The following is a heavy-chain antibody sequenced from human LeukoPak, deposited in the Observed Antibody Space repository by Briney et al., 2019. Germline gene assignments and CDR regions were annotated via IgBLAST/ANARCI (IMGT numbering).Heavy chain of an antibody. D-gene: IGHD6-13*01. J-gene: IGHJ5*02. CDR1: GYTFTSYY. Sequence: GASVKVSCKASGYTFTSYYMHWVRQAPGQGLEWMGIINPSGGSTSYAQKLQGRVTMTTDTSTSTAYMELRSLRSDDTAVYYCARVGAAAANWFDPWGQGTLVTVSS. CDR2: INPSGGST. V-gene: IGHV1-46*01. CDR3: ARVGAAAANWFDP.